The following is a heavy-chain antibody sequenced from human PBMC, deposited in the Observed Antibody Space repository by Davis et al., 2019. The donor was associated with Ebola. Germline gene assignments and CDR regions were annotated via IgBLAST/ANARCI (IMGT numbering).Heavy chain of an antibody. CDR1: GFNFRSYG. CDR2: IWYDGSRT. V-gene: IGHV3-30*19. CDR3: ARGRGGAYYYDY. D-gene: IGHD3-16*01. J-gene: IGHJ4*02. Sequence: GESLKISCAASGFNFRSYGMHWVRQAPDKGLEWVAVIWYDGSRTYYGDSVKGRFTISRDNSKNTLYLQMGSLRAEDMAVYYCARGRGGAYYYDYWGQGTLVTVSS.